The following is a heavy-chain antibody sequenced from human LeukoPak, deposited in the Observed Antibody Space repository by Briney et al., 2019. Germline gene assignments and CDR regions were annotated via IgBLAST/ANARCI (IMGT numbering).Heavy chain of an antibody. V-gene: IGHV3-30-3*01. CDR3: ASRGYWDDSSGYDY. CDR1: GFTFSSYA. D-gene: IGHD3-22*01. Sequence: GGSLRLSCAASGFTFSSYAMHWVRQAPGKGLEWVAVISYDGSNKYYADSVKGQFTISRDNSKNTLYLQMNSLRAEDTAVYYCASRGYWDDSSGYDYWGQGTLVTVSS. CDR2: ISYDGSNK. J-gene: IGHJ4*02.